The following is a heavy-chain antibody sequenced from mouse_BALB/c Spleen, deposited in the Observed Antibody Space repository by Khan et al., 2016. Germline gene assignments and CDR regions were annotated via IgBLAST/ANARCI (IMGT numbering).Heavy chain of an antibody. CDR2: IFPGSGST. Sequence: QVQLQQSGTELPRPGASVKLSCKASGYTFTDYYLHWVKQRTGQGLEWIGEIFPGSGSTYYNEKFKGKASLTADTSSSTAYMQLSSRTSEDSAVYFCARSYSGYFAMDYWGHGASVTVSS. D-gene: IGHD1-1*01. J-gene: IGHJ4*01. CDR3: ARSYSGYFAMDY. CDR1: GYTFTDYY. V-gene: IGHV1-77*01.